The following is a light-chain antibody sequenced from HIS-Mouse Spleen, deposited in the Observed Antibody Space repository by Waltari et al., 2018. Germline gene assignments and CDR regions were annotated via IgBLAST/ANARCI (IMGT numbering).Light chain of an antibody. J-gene: IGLJ3*02. CDR1: SSDVGGYNY. Sequence: QSALTQPASVSWSPGPSITISCTGTSSDVGGYNYVPWYQHHPGKAPKLLIYDGSKRPSGVSNRFSGSKSGNTASLTISGLQAEDEADYYCCSYAGSSTWVFGGGTKLTVL. CDR3: CSYAGSSTWV. V-gene: IGLV2-23*01. CDR2: DGS.